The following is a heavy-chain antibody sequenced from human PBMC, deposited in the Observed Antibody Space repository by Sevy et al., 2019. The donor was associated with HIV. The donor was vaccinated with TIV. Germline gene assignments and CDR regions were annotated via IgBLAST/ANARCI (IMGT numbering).Heavy chain of an antibody. CDR2: LSFGCGEI. V-gene: IGHV3-23*01. D-gene: IGHD2-8*01. CDR3: AREGCTKPHDY. J-gene: IGHJ4*02. CDR1: GFTFSKYS. Sequence: GGSQRLSCAASGFTFSKYSMSWVRQPPGKGLEWVSTLSFGCGEINYADSVKGRFTISRDNSESSVYLQMNNLRPEDTAVYYCAREGCTKPHDYWGQGTLVTVSS.